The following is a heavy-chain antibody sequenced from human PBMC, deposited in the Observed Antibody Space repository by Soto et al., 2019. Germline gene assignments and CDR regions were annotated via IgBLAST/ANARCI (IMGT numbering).Heavy chain of an antibody. CDR1: GGFITNDY. CDR2: VYHTGST. CDR3: ARASTTVTTLDY. D-gene: IGHD4-17*01. J-gene: IGHJ4*02. Sequence: SETLSLTCSVSGGFITNDYWSWIRQPPGKGLEWIGYVYHTGSTNYKPSLKSRVTISVDRSKNQFSLKLSSVTAADTAVYYCARASTTVTTLDYWGQGALVTVSS. V-gene: IGHV4-59*12.